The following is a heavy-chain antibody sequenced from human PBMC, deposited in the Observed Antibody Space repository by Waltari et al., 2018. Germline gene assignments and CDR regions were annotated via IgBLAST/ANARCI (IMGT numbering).Heavy chain of an antibody. CDR1: GGSISSYY. CDR2: IYYSGST. D-gene: IGHD3-22*01. J-gene: IGHJ4*02. Sequence: QVQLQESGPGLVKPSETLSLTCTVSGGSISSYYWSWIRQPPGKGLGWIGYIYYSGSTNYNPSLKSRVTISVDTSKNQFSLKLSSVTAADTAVYYCARQSYYYDSSGYPYYFDYWGQGTLVTVSS. CDR3: ARQSYYYDSSGYPYYFDY. V-gene: IGHV4-59*01.